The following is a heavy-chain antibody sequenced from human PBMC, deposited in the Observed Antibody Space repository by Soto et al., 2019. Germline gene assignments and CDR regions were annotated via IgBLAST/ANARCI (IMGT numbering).Heavy chain of an antibody. V-gene: IGHV3-23*01. J-gene: IGHJ4*02. D-gene: IGHD6-13*01. CDR1: GFTFSSYA. CDR3: AKVATAAGTYYFDY. Sequence: GGSLRLSCAASGFTFSSYAMRWVRQAPGKGLEWVSAISGGGSTTYYADSVRGRFTISRDNSKDTLYLQMNSLRAEDTAVYYCAKVATAAGTYYFDYWGQGTLVTVSS. CDR2: ISGGGSTT.